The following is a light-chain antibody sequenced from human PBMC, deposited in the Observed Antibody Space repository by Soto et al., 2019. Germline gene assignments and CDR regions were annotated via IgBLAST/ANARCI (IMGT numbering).Light chain of an antibody. CDR2: GAS. J-gene: IGKJ1*01. Sequence: EIVLTQSPGTLSLSPGERATLSCRASQSVSSSYLAWYQQKPGQAPRPLIYGASSRAIGIPDRFSGSGSGTDFNLTISRLEPEDFAVYYCQQYGSSPWTFCQGTKVEIK. CDR1: QSVSSSY. CDR3: QQYGSSPWT. V-gene: IGKV3-20*01.